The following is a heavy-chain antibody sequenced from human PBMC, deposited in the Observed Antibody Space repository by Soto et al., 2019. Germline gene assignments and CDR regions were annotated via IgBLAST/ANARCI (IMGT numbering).Heavy chain of an antibody. V-gene: IGHV4-34*01. Sequence: SETLSLTCAVYGGSFSGYYWSWIRQPPGKGLEWIGEINHSGSTNYNPSLKSRVTISVDTSKNQFSLKLSSVTAADTAVYYCARATPVWFDPWGQGTLVTVSS. J-gene: IGHJ5*02. CDR2: INHSGST. CDR3: ARATPVWFDP. CDR1: GGSFSGYY.